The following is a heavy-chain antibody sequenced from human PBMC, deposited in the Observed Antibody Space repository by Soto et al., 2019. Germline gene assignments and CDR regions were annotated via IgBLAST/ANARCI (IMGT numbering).Heavy chain of an antibody. CDR3: AKGGGSYYRHPRIDH. CDR1: GFTFSTYG. V-gene: IGHV3-30*18. D-gene: IGHD1-26*01. CDR2: MSYDGSNK. Sequence: QVQLVESGGGVVQPGRSLRLSCAASGFTFSTYGMHWVRQAPGKGLEWVAVMSYDGSNKYYADSVRGRVTISRDNSKNPLYLQMNSLIVEDTAVYYCAKGGGSYYRHPRIDHWGQGTLLTVSS. J-gene: IGHJ4*02.